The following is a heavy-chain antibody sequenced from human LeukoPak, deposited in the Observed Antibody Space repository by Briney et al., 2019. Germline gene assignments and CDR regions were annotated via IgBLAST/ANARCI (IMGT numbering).Heavy chain of an antibody. CDR3: ARDRGYFSY. J-gene: IGHJ4*02. CDR1: GFTFSSYA. D-gene: IGHD2-15*01. V-gene: IGHV3-23*01. Sequence: GGSLRLSCAASGFTFSSYAMSWVRQAPGKGLEWVSGISGSDGGTYYADSVKGRFTISRDNSKNSVYLQMSSLRDEDTAVYYCARDRGYFSYWGQGTLVTVSS. CDR2: ISGSDGGT.